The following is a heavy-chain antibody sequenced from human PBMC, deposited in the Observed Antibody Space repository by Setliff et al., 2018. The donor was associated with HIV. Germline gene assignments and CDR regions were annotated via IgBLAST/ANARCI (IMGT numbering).Heavy chain of an antibody. J-gene: IGHJ3*01. CDR2: VSPSIGNS. V-gene: IGHV1-8*01. D-gene: IGHD3-16*01. Sequence: ASVKVSCKASGYSFTKYEINWVRQAPGQGLEWLGWVSPSIGNSDFAQKFKGRISLTRDTSIRTAYMELRGLKSDDKAVYFWARGGEERNMITGALDVWGQGSLVTVSS. CDR3: ARGGEERNMITGALDV. CDR1: GYSFTKYE.